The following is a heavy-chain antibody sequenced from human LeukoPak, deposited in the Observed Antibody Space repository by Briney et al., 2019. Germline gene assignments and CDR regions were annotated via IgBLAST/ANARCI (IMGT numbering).Heavy chain of an antibody. CDR3: ARDGWFGDYNWFDP. CDR2: ISSASNTI. D-gene: IGHD3-10*01. V-gene: IGHV3-48*01. Sequence: GGSLRLSCAASGFTLSSYSMNWVRQAPGKGLEWVSYISSASNTIYYADSVKGRFTISRDNAKNSLYPQMNSLRAEDTAMYYCARDGWFGDYNWFDPWGQGTLVTVSS. CDR1: GFTLSSYS. J-gene: IGHJ5*02.